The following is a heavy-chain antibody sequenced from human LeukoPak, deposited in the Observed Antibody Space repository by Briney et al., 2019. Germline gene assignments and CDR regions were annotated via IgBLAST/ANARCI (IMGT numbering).Heavy chain of an antibody. CDR2: IWYDGSNK. J-gene: IGHJ4*02. CDR3: AKDSYSKGDY. V-gene: IGHV3-33*06. D-gene: IGHD5-18*01. Sequence: AGRSLRLSCAASGFTFSSYGMHWVRQAPGKGLEWVAVIWYDGSNKYYADSVKGRFTISRDNSKNTLYLQMNSLRAEDTGVYYCAKDSYSKGDYWGQGVLVTVSS. CDR1: GFTFSSYG.